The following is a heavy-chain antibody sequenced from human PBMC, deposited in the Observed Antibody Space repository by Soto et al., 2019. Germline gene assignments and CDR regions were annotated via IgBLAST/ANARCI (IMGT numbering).Heavy chain of an antibody. V-gene: IGHV6-1*01. J-gene: IGHJ4*02. Sequence: QVQLQQSGPGLVKPSQTLSLTCAISGDSISTNNVAWNWIRQSPSGGLEWLGRTGYTSKWYNDYPVSVRSQITISPDTSKTQFSLQLNSVTLDDTAVYYCARGKSSAFDNWGKGTWSPSPQ. CDR2: TGYTSKWYN. CDR1: GDSISTNNVA. D-gene: IGHD2-2*01. CDR3: ARGKSSAFDN.